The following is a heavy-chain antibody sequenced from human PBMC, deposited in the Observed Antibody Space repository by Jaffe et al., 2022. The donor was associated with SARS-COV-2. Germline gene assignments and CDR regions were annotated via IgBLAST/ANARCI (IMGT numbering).Heavy chain of an antibody. CDR2: ISGSGGTT. V-gene: IGHV3-23*01. D-gene: IGHD3-9*01. CDR1: GFTFSSYA. J-gene: IGHJ4*02. CDR3: AKIGFDLTYPWTGYYDCSFDY. Sequence: EVQLLESGGGLVQPGGSLRLSCAASGFTFSSYAMSWVRQAPGKGLEWVSSISGSGGTTFSADSVKGRFTISRDNSQNTLYLQMNSLRAEDTAVYYCAKIGFDLTYPWTGYYDCSFDYWGPGTLVTVSS.